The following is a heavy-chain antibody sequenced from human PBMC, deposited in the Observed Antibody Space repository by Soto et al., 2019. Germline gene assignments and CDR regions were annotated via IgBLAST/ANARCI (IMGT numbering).Heavy chain of an antibody. CDR1: GYSFTSYW. V-gene: IGHV5-51*01. CDR2: IYPGDSDT. J-gene: IGHJ3*02. CDR3: ASSGAGTSDSQDAFDI. D-gene: IGHD6-19*01. Sequence: GEALKICWKSSGYSFTSYWIGWVRQMPGKGLEWMGIIYPGDSDTRYSPSFQRQVTISADTSISTAYLQWSRLKASDIAMYYCASSGAGTSDSQDAFDIWGQGTMVTVSS.